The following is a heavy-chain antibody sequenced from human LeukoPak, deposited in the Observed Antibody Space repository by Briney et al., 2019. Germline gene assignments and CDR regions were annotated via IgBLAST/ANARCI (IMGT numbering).Heavy chain of an antibody. CDR2: ISSSSSTI. V-gene: IGHV3-48*01. D-gene: IGHD5-18*01. J-gene: IGHJ4*02. Sequence: GGSLRLSCAASGFTFSSYSMNWVRQAPGKGLEWVSYISSSSSTIYYADSVKGRFTISRDNAKNSLYLQMNSLRAEDTALYYCAKDMGYSYGLPHYWGQGTLVTVSS. CDR1: GFTFSSYS. CDR3: AKDMGYSYGLPHY.